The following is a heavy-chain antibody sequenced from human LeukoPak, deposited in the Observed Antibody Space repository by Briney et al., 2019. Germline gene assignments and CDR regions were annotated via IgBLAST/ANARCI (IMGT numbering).Heavy chain of an antibody. D-gene: IGHD2-2*01. J-gene: IGHJ6*02. CDR2: INHSGST. CDR3: ARGVVVPAAIFYYYYGMDV. Sequence: SETLSLTCAVYGGSFSGYYWSWIRQPPAKGLEWIGEINHSGSTNYNPSLKSRVTISVDTSKNQFSLKLSSVTAADTAVYYCARGVVVPAAIFYYYYGMDVWGQGTTVTVSS. CDR1: GGSFSGYY. V-gene: IGHV4-34*01.